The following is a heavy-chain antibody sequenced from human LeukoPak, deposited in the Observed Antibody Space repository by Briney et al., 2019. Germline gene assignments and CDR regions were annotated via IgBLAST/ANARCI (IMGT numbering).Heavy chain of an antibody. CDR2: IYSGGST. CDR1: GVTVSNNF. D-gene: IGHD3-22*01. V-gene: IGHV3-53*01. CDR3: ARDGDDTSGYFSPFDY. Sequence: GGSLRLSCAASGVTVSNNFMSWVRQAPGKGLEWVSVIYSGGSTYYADSVKGRFTISRDNSKNTLYLQMSSLRVEDTAVYYCARDGDDTSGYFSPFDYWGQGTLVTVSS. J-gene: IGHJ4*02.